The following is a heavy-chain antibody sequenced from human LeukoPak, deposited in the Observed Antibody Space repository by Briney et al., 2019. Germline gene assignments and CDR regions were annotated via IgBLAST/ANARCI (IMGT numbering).Heavy chain of an antibody. CDR2: ISYSGST. D-gene: IGHD1-26*01. Sequence: SETLSLTCTVSGGSISSYYWSWIRQPPGKGLEWIGYISYSGSTNYNPSLKSRITISVDTSKNQFSLKLSSVTAADTAVYYCARHDRAMKGRGALDYWGQGTLVTVSS. J-gene: IGHJ4*02. V-gene: IGHV4-59*08. CDR3: ARHDRAMKGRGALDY. CDR1: GGSISSYY.